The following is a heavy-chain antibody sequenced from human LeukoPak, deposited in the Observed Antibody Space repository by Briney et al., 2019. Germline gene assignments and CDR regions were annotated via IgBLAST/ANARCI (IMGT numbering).Heavy chain of an antibody. J-gene: IGHJ4*02. CDR2: IYYSGST. D-gene: IGHD6-19*01. CDR3: ARGLTREYNSGWYMHYFDY. CDR1: GGSISSGDYY. Sequence: NSSETLSLTCTVSGGSISSGDYYWSWIRQPPGKGLEWIGYIYYSGSTNYNPSLKSRVTISVDTSKNQFSLKLSSVTAADTAVYYRARGLTREYNSGWYMHYFDYWGQGTLVTVSS. V-gene: IGHV4-61*08.